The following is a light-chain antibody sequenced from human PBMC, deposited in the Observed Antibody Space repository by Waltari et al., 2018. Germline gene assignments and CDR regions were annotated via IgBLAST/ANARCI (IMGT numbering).Light chain of an antibody. CDR3: ATWDDSLSGVV. CDR2: TNT. J-gene: IGLJ3*02. CDR1: SSNIGSNT. Sequence: QSVLTQPPSASGTPGQRVTISCSGSSSNIGSNTVNWYQQLPGTAPKLLIYTNTWRPSGVPARFSGSKSGPSASLAISGLQSEDDAVYYCATWDDSLSGVVFGGGTKLTAL. V-gene: IGLV1-44*01.